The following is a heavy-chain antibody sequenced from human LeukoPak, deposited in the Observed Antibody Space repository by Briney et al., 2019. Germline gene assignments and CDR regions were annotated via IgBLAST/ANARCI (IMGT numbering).Heavy chain of an antibody. D-gene: IGHD3-22*01. CDR1: GYSFTSYW. CDR3: ARSTYYYDSSDYLFFDY. V-gene: IGHV5-51*01. J-gene: IGHJ4*02. Sequence: GESLKISCQGSGYSFTSYWIGWVRQMPGKGLEWMGIIYPGDSDTRYSPSFQGQVTISADKSISTAYLQWSSLKASDTAIYYCARSTYYYDSSDYLFFDYWGQGTLVTVSS. CDR2: IYPGDSDT.